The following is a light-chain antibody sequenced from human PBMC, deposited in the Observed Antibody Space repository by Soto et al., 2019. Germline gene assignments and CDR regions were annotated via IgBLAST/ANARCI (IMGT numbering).Light chain of an antibody. Sequence: EIVMTQSPATLSVSPGERATLSCRASQSISSDLAWYQQKPGQAPRLLIYGASPRATGIPTRFSGSGSGTDFTLTSSNLEPEDFAVYYCQQHISWPLTFGGGTKVEIK. J-gene: IGKJ4*01. CDR2: GAS. CDR3: QQHISWPLT. V-gene: IGKV3D-15*01. CDR1: QSISSD.